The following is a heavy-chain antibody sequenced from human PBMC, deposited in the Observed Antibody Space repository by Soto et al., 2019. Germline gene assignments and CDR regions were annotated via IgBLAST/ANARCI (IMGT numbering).Heavy chain of an antibody. D-gene: IGHD3-22*01. Sequence: GGSLRLSCAASGFTFSDYYMNWIRQAPGKGLEWVSYISSSSSYTNYADSVKGRFTISRDNSKNTLYLQMNSLRAEDTAVYYCARAGFMFGDGFTHYYDSSGYSVYWGQGTLVTVSS. CDR1: GFTFSDYY. J-gene: IGHJ4*02. V-gene: IGHV3-11*05. CDR2: ISSSSSYT. CDR3: ARAGFMFGDGFTHYYDSSGYSVY.